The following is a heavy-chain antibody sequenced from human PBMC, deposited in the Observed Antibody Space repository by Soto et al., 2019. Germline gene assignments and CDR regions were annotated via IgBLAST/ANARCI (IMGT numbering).Heavy chain of an antibody. D-gene: IGHD2-15*01. CDR3: ASPPDNSYYYGMDV. J-gene: IGHJ6*02. CDR2: ISPIFGTA. V-gene: IGHV1-69*12. CDR1: GGTFSSYA. Sequence: QVQLVQSGAEVKKPGSSVKVSCKASGGTFSSYAISWVRQAPGQGLEWMGGISPIFGTANYAQKFQVRVTITADESTSTAYMELSSLRSEDTAVYYCASPPDNSYYYGMDVWGQGTTVTVSS.